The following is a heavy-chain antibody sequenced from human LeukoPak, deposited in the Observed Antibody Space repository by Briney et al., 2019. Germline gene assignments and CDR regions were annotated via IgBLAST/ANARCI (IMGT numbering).Heavy chain of an antibody. V-gene: IGHV3-23*01. J-gene: IGHJ4*02. Sequence: HPGGSLRLSCAASGFTFSSCAMSWVRQAPGKGLEWVSYISGSGGSTYYADSVKGRFTISRDNSKNTLYLQMDSLRAEDTAVYYCARDADTSSRYSRFDYWGQGALVTVSS. CDR1: GFTFSSCA. D-gene: IGHD3-22*01. CDR2: ISGSGGST. CDR3: ARDADTSSRYSRFDY.